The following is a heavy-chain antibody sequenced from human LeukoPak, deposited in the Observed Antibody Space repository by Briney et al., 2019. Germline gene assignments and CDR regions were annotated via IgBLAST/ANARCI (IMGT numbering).Heavy chain of an antibody. Sequence: PGGSLRLSCAASGFTFDDYTMHWVRQAPGKGLEWVSLISWDGGSTYYADSVKGRFTISRDNSKNSLYLQMNSLRTEDTALYYCAKDTSPGDSYYFDYWGQGTLVTVSS. J-gene: IGHJ4*02. CDR1: GFTFDDYT. CDR3: AKDTSPGDSYYFDY. CDR2: ISWDGGST. D-gene: IGHD4-17*01. V-gene: IGHV3-43*01.